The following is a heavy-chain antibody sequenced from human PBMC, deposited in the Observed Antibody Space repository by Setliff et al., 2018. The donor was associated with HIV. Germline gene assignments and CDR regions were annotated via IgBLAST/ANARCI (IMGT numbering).Heavy chain of an antibody. Sequence: KTSETLSLTCNVYGGSFSDHFWSWSRQHPGKGLEWIGNIYYSGSTYYNPSLTSRATISVDTSKNHFSLKLTSVTAADTAVYYCARALGIGGWYFDLWGRGTLVTSPQ. CDR3: ARALGIGGWYFDL. CDR2: IYYSGST. J-gene: IGHJ2*01. V-gene: IGHV4-34*09. D-gene: IGHD7-27*01. CDR1: GGSFSDHF.